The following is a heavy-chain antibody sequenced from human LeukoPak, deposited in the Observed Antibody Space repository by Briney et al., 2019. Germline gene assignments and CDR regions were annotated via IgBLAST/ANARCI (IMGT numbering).Heavy chain of an antibody. CDR2: IKQDGSEK. D-gene: IGHD3-10*01. CDR3: AKQWFGELMPNWFDP. V-gene: IGHV3-7*01. CDR1: GFTLSIYW. J-gene: IGHJ5*02. Sequence: SGGSLRLSCAASGFTLSIYWMSWVRQAPGKGLEWVANIKQDGSEKHYVDSVKGRFTISRDNAKNSLYLQMNSLRAEDTAVYYCAKQWFGELMPNWFDPWGQGTLVTVSS.